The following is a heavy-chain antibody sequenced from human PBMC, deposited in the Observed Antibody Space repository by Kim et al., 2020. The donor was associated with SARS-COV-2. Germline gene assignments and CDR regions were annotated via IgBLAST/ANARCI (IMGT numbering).Heavy chain of an antibody. CDR3: ANSLRGYQLLSLLVFGMDV. Sequence: RFTSSRDNSKNTLYLQMNSLRAEDTAVYYCANSLRGYQLLSLLVFGMDVWGQGTTVTVSS. J-gene: IGHJ6*02. D-gene: IGHD2-2*01. V-gene: IGHV3-23*01.